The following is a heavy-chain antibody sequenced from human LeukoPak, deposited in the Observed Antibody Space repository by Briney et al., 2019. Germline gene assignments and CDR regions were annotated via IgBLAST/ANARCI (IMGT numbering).Heavy chain of an antibody. CDR2: ISSSIRYL. V-gene: IGHV3-21*01. J-gene: IGHJ4*02. D-gene: IGHD3-10*01. CDR1: GFTFSSYS. Sequence: PGGSRRLARSAAGFTFSSYSKNWVRQAEGKGREGESSISSSIRYLYYAGSVRGGLTISRDNAKTSLYLQMTSLRAEDTAVYYCARDGYMVRGVIGSPDYWGQGTLVTVSS. CDR3: ARDGYMVRGVIGSPDY.